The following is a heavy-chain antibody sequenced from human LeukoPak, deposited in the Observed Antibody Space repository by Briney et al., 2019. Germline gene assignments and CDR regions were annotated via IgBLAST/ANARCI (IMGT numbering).Heavy chain of an antibody. CDR3: ATDYFKYNDGSGPFEY. CDR1: NGFDNLYF. CDR2: IDHSGKT. D-gene: IGHD3-22*01. V-gene: IGHV4-4*02. J-gene: IGHJ4*02. Sequence: PSETLSLTCAVYNGFDNLYFMLVRQPPGKGLEWIGEIDHSGKTNYNASLKSRVTVSVDKSKNTFSLKMTSVTAADTAIYYCATDYFKYNDGSGPFEYWGQGTLVTVST.